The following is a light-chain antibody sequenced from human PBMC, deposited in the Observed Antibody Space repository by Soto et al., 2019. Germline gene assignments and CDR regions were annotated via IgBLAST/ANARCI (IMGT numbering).Light chain of an antibody. CDR1: QSVLYSSNNKNY. J-gene: IGKJ4*01. V-gene: IGKV4-1*01. CDR3: QQYYTTPLT. Sequence: DIVMTQSPDSLAVSLGERATINCKSSQSVLYSSNNKNYLAWYQQKPGQPLKLLIYWASTRQSGVPDRFSASGSGTDFTLTISSLQAEDVAVYYCQQYYTTPLTFGGGTKVEIK. CDR2: WAS.